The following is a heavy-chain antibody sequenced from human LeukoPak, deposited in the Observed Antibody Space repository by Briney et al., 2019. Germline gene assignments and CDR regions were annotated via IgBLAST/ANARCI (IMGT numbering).Heavy chain of an antibody. CDR1: GFTFSSYA. J-gene: IGHJ4*02. Sequence: SGGSLRLSCAASGFTFSSYAMSWVRQAPGKGLEWVSAISGSGGSTYYADSVKGRFTISRDNSKNTLYLQMNSLRAEDTAVYYCARDAQYSSSSGFDYWGQGTLVTVSS. CDR3: ARDAQYSSSSGFDY. V-gene: IGHV3-23*01. D-gene: IGHD6-6*01. CDR2: ISGSGGST.